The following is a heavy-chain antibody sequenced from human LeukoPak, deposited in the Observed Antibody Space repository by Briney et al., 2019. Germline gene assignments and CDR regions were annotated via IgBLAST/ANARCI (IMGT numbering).Heavy chain of an antibody. CDR3: ARGRQTYYYDSSGRAFDI. CDR1: GGSFSGYY. Sequence: SETLSLTCAVYGGSFSGYYWSWIRQPPGKGLEWIGEINHSGGTNYNPSLKSRVTISVDTSKNQFSLKLSSVTAADTAVYYCARGRQTYYYDSSGRAFDIWGQGTMVTVSS. V-gene: IGHV4-34*01. J-gene: IGHJ3*02. CDR2: INHSGGT. D-gene: IGHD3-22*01.